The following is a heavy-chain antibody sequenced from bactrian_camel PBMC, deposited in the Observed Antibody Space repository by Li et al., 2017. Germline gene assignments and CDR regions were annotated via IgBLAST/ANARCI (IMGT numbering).Heavy chain of an antibody. CDR2: ISAGAMT. J-gene: IGHJ6*01. CDR1: GFTSSRYG. V-gene: IGHV3S42*01. Sequence: VQLVESGGGLVQPGGSLRLSCAASGFTSSRYGLNWVRQAPGKGLEWVSGISAGAMTTYADFVKGRFTISRDNTKNTLYLQMSSLKPEDTAMYYCAADTIKYSGGVYYILGGGFGYWGQGTQVTVS. CDR3: AADTIKYSGGVYYILGGGFGY. D-gene: IGHD2*01.